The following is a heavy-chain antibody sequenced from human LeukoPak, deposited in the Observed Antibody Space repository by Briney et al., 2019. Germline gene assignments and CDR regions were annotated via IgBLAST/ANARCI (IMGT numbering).Heavy chain of an antibody. CDR2: IYPDDSDT. Sequence: GESLKISCKASGYSLTSYWIGWVRQMPGKGLEWMGVIYPDDSDTRYSPSLQGQVTISADKSISTAYLQWSSLKASDTAMYYCARSYSSSWSNFGYWGQGTLVSVSS. D-gene: IGHD6-13*01. J-gene: IGHJ4*02. CDR1: GYSLTSYW. CDR3: ARSYSSSWSNFGY. V-gene: IGHV5-51*01.